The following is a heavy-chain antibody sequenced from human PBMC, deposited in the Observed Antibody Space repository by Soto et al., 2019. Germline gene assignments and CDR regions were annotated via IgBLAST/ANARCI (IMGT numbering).Heavy chain of an antibody. D-gene: IGHD1-26*01. Sequence: QVQLVQSGAEVKKPGASVKVSCKASGYNFNSYTISWVRQAPGQGLEWMGRISAYNGNTNYAQKLQGRVTMTTDTSTSRAYMEWRSLRSDDTAVYHCARVVGALGLWFDPWGQGTLVTVSS. CDR2: ISAYNGNT. CDR1: GYNFNSYT. CDR3: ARVVGALGLWFDP. V-gene: IGHV1-18*01. J-gene: IGHJ5*02.